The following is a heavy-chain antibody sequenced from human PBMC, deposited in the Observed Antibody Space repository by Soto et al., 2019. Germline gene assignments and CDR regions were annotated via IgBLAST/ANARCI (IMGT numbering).Heavy chain of an antibody. J-gene: IGHJ4*02. CDR2: ITGSGGST. V-gene: IGHV3-23*01. CDR3: AKIRDYHDSSGYPPYFFDY. CDR1: GFTFGNYV. D-gene: IGHD3-22*01. Sequence: PGGSLRLSSPASGFTFGNYVINWVRHAPGKGLEWVSAITGSGGSTYYADSVKGRFTMSRDDPKNTLYLQMNSLRAEDTAVYYCAKIRDYHDSSGYPPYFFDYWGQGT.